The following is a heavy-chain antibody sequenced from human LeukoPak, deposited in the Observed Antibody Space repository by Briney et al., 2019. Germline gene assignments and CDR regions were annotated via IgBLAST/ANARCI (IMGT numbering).Heavy chain of an antibody. J-gene: IGHJ4*02. CDR1: GGSISNYY. Sequence: PSETLSLTCTISGGSISNYYWSWIRQPPGKGLEWIGYVYHSGGTNYNPSLKSRVTISVDTSKNQFSLKLSSVTAADTAVYYCARDRGDGYDYFWDYWGQGTLVTVSS. D-gene: IGHD5-12*01. V-gene: IGHV4-59*01. CDR2: VYHSGGT. CDR3: ARDRGDGYDYFWDY.